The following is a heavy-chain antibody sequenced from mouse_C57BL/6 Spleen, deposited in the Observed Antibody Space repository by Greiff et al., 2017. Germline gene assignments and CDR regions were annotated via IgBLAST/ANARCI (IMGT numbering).Heavy chain of an antibody. Sequence: VQLQQPGAELVRPGSSVKLSCKASGYTFTSYWMHWVKQRPIQGLEWIGNIDPSASETHSNQKFKDKATLTVDTSSSTAYMQLSRLTCEDSAVYYGARIYYYPHYAMDYWGQGTSVTVSS. J-gene: IGHJ4*01. CDR2: IDPSASET. V-gene: IGHV1-52*01. D-gene: IGHD2-1*01. CDR1: GYTFTSYW. CDR3: ARIYYYPHYAMDY.